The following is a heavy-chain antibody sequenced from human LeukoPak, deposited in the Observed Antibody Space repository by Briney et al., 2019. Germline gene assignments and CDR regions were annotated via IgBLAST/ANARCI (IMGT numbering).Heavy chain of an antibody. D-gene: IGHD3-9*01. V-gene: IGHV3-23*01. J-gene: IGHJ4*02. CDR1: GFTFSSYA. CDR2: ISGSDGST. Sequence: GGSLRLSCAASGFTFSSYAMSWVRQAPGKRLEWVSGISGSDGSTYYADSVKGRFTISRDNSKNTLYLQMNSLRAEDTAVYYCARDPLRPDFDWLWLFDYWGQGTLVTVSS. CDR3: ARDPLRPDFDWLWLFDY.